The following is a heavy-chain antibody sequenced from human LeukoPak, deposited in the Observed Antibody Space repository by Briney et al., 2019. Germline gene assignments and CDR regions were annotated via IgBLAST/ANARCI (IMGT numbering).Heavy chain of an antibody. CDR1: GFTVSSNS. V-gene: IGHV3-69-1*01. CDR3: ALTTRNYFDY. CDR2: ISSSSTI. Sequence: GGSLRLSCTVSGFTVSSNSMSWVRQAPGKGLEWVSYISSSSTIYYADSVKGRFTISRDNAKNSLYLQMNSLRAEDTAVYYCALTTRNYFDYWGQGTLVTVSS. D-gene: IGHD3-22*01. J-gene: IGHJ4*02.